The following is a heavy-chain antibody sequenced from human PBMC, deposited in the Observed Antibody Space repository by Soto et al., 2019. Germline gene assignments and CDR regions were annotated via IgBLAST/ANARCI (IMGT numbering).Heavy chain of an antibody. Sequence: QVQLQESGPGLVKPSETLSLTCAVSGVSINSDIYWCWVRQPPGKGLEWIGEIHHSGRTKYNPSLKSRVPLSVDKSRNQFSLNLDSVTAADAGVYYCASGAYYKWDGWGQGTLVTVSS. D-gene: IGHD1-26*01. CDR2: IHHSGRT. CDR3: ASGAYYKWDG. J-gene: IGHJ4*02. CDR1: GVSINSDIY. V-gene: IGHV4-4*02.